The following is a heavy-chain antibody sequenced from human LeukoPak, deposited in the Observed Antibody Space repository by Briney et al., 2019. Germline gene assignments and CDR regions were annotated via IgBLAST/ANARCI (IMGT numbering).Heavy chain of an antibody. Sequence: GASVKVSCKTSEYTFTGYYMHWVRQAPGQGLEWMGWINPNSGDTNYAQKFQGRVTMTRDTSTSTVSMELSSLRSDDTAVYYCARAHSSGWYLEFWGQGTLVTVSS. CDR2: INPNSGDT. D-gene: IGHD6-19*01. V-gene: IGHV1-2*02. CDR3: ARAHSSGWYLEF. CDR1: EYTFTGYY. J-gene: IGHJ4*02.